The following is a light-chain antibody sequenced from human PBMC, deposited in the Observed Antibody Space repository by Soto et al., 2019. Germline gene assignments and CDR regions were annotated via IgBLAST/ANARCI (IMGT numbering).Light chain of an antibody. CDR2: TVS. V-gene: IGKV2-30*02. J-gene: IGKJ1*01. Sequence: DVVMTQSPLSLSVTLGQPASISCRSSQGLVHSDGTTYLNWFHQRPGQSPRRLIYTVSNRDSGVPDRFSGSGSGTDFTLKISSVEAEDVGIYYCMQGTLWPWTFGQGTKVEI. CDR1: QGLVHSDGTTY. CDR3: MQGTLWPWT.